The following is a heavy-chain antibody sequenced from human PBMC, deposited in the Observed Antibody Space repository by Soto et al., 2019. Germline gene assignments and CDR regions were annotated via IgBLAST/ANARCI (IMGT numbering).Heavy chain of an antibody. CDR3: VRSMIIVVRLIGLDY. Sequence: XGSLRLSCGASGFTFRSYAMHWVRQTPGKGLEWVAVISYDGSNKHYADSVKGRFSISRDNAKNMLYLQMDSLSSEDTAVYYCVRSMIIVVRLIGLDYWGQGTLVTVSS. V-gene: IGHV3-30-3*01. CDR2: ISYDGSNK. CDR1: GFTFRSYA. D-gene: IGHD3-22*01. J-gene: IGHJ4*02.